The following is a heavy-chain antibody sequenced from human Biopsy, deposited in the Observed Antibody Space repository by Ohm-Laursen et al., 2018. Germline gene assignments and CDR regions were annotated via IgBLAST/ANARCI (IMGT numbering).Heavy chain of an antibody. V-gene: IGHV4-4*07. CDR1: GGSINSYY. Sequence: SETLSLTCPVSGGSINSYYWSWMRQPAGQGLEWIGRLFTSGTTNYSPSLNNRVTMSVDTSKNQFSLRLTSVTAADTAVYYCARDLPSSYYYAMDVWAKGPRSPSP. J-gene: IGHJ6*02. CDR3: ARDLPSSYYYAMDV. CDR2: LFTSGTT.